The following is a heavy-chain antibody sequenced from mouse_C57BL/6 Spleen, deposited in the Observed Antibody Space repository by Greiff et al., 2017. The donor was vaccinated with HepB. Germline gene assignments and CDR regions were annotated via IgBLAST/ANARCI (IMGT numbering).Heavy chain of an antibody. V-gene: IGHV5-17*01. Sequence: EVKLVESGGGLVKPGGSLKLSCAASGFTFSDYGMHWVRQAPEKGLEWVAYISSGSSTIYYADTVKGRFTISRDNAKTTLFLQMTSLRSEDTAMYYCARGRNYYAMDYWGQGTSVTVSS. CDR2: ISSGSSTI. J-gene: IGHJ4*01. CDR3: ARGRNYYAMDY. D-gene: IGHD2-1*01. CDR1: GFTFSDYG.